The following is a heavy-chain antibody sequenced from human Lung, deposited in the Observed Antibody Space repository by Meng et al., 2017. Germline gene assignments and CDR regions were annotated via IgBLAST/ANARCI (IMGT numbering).Heavy chain of an antibody. CDR3: ARDKPPNDV. CDR2: MSFDGAQI. Sequence: QGGLGGSGGGVVQPGGSLRLSCAASGFTFNTYAMHWVRQAPGKGLEWVSLMSFDGAQIYYSDSVRGRFTISRDNSKNTLYLQMNSLRAEDTAVYYCARDKPPNDVWGRGTLVTVSS. CDR1: GFTFNTYA. J-gene: IGHJ2*01. V-gene: IGHV3-30*01.